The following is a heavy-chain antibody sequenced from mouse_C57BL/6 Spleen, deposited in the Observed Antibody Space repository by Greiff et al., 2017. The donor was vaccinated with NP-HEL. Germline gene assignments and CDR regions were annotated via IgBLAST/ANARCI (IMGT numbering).Heavy chain of an antibody. CDR1: GYTFTSYW. D-gene: IGHD2-4*01. J-gene: IGHJ3*01. CDR2: IDPSDSDN. Sequence: QVQLQQPGAELVRPGSSVKLSCKASGYTFTSYWMPWVKQRPIQGLEWIGNIDPSDSDNNYNQKFKVTATLTVDKYSSTAYMQLISLTSEDSAVYYCARYDYDVGSFAYWGQGTLVTVSA. V-gene: IGHV1-52*01. CDR3: ARYDYDVGSFAY.